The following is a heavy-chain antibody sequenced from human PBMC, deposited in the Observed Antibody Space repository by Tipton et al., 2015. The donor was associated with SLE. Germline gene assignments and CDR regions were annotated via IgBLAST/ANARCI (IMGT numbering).Heavy chain of an antibody. CDR1: GGSFSGYY. D-gene: IGHD6-19*01. CDR2: INHSGRT. CDR3: ARRAVAGTDY. V-gene: IGHV4-34*01. J-gene: IGHJ4*02. Sequence: TLSLTCAVYGGSFSGYYWSWIRQPPGKGLEWIGEINHSGRTNYNPSLKSRVTISVDTSKNQFSLKLSSVTAADTAVYYCARRAVAGTDYWGQGTLVTVSS.